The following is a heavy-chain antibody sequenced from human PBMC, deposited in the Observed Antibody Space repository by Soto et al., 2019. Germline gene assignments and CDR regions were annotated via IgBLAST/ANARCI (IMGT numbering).Heavy chain of an antibody. D-gene: IGHD2-21*02. CDR3: ARHPSDFWFDP. Sequence: QLQLQESGPGLVKPSETLSLTCTVSGGSISSSSYFWGWIRQPPGKGLEWIGSIYYSGSTYYNPSLTSRVTESVDTSKNQFPLKLSSVTAADTAVYYCARHPSDFWFDPWGQGTLVTVSS. CDR2: IYYSGST. CDR1: GGSISSSSYF. V-gene: IGHV4-39*01. J-gene: IGHJ5*02.